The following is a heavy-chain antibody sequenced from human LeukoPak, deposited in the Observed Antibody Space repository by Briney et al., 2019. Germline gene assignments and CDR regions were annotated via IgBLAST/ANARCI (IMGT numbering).Heavy chain of an antibody. CDR3: TRENRPFCPFAY. J-gene: IGHJ4*02. CDR1: GGSIDITNF. V-gene: IGHV4-4*02. CDR2: ISHDGTI. D-gene: IGHD2/OR15-2a*01. Sequence: PSETLSLTCGVSGGSIDITNFWSWVRQAPGKGLEWIGEISHDGTINYNSSLRSRVAMSLDRANNHFSLSLTSVTAADTAVYYCTRENRPFCPFAYWGQGILVTVSS.